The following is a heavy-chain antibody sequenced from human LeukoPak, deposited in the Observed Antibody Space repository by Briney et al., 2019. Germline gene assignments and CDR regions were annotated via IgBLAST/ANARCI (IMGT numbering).Heavy chain of an antibody. J-gene: IGHJ2*01. CDR1: GFTFSSYW. V-gene: IGHV3-7*01. D-gene: IGHD3-10*01. CDR2: IRKDGSEK. Sequence: PGGSLRLSCAASGFTFSSYWLSWAGKAPGRGLEGVAKIRKDGSEKYYVDSVKGRFTISRDNAKNTLYLQMSSLRAEDTAVYYCARTYYYASGSSSPYWYFDLWGRGTLVTVSS. CDR3: ARTYYYASGSSSPYWYFDL.